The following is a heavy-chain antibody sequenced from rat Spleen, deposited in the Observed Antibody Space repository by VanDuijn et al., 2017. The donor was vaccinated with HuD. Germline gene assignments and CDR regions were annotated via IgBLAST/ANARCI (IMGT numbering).Heavy chain of an antibody. Sequence: EVQLQESGPGLVKPSQSLSLTCSVTNYSITSDYWGWIRKFPGNKMEWIGHISNSGSTSYNPSLKSQISITRDTSKNQFFLQLNSVTTEETATYYCARYEYSSSPFGYWGQGTLVTVSS. J-gene: IGHJ3*01. CDR3: ARYEYSSSPFGY. CDR1: NYSITSDY. V-gene: IGHV3-1*01. D-gene: IGHD1-2*01. CDR2: ISNSGST.